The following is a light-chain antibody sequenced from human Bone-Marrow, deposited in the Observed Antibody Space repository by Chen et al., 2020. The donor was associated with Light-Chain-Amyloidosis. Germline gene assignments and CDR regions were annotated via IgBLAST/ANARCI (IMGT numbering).Light chain of an antibody. CDR1: KIASTS. CDR3: QVWDRRSDRPV. J-gene: IGLJ3*02. CDR2: DDS. Sequence: SYVLTQPSSVSVAPGQTATIACGGNKIASTSVHWYQQTPGQAPLLVVYDDSDRPSGIPERLSGANSGNTATLTISRVEAGDEADYYCQVWDRRSDRPVFGGGTKLAVL. V-gene: IGLV3-21*02.